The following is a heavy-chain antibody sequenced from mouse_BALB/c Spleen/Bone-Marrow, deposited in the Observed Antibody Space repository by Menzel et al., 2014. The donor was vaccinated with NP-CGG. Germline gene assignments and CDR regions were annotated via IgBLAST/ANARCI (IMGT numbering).Heavy chain of an antibody. CDR1: GFTFSSFG. CDR3: VRSGSSSGYFDY. V-gene: IGHV5-17*02. CDR2: ISSGSSTI. Sequence: EVMLVESGGGLVQPGGSRKLSCAASGFTFSSFGMHWVRQAPEKGLEWVAYISSGSSTIYYGDTVMGRFTISRDNPKNTLFLQRTSLRSEDTATYYCVRSGSSSGYFDYWGQGTTLTVSS. D-gene: IGHD1-1*01. J-gene: IGHJ2*01.